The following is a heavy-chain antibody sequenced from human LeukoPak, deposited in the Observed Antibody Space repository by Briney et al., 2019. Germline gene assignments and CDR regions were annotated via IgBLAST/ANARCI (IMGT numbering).Heavy chain of an antibody. CDR2: EYYSGST. CDR3: ARGRSYGFDFDS. J-gene: IGHJ4*02. Sequence: SETLSLTCAVSGVSINTGGYYWTWIRQPPGKGLEWIGYEYYSGSTRYNSSLRSRLTISLYTSKNQCSLRPTSVTAADTAVYCCARGRSYGFDFDSWGPGTLVIVSS. CDR1: GVSINTGGYY. V-gene: IGHV4-61*08. D-gene: IGHD5-18*01.